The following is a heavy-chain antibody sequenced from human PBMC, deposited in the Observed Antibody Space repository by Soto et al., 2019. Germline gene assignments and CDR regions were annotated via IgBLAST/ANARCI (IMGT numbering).Heavy chain of an antibody. J-gene: IGHJ5*02. Sequence: QVQLPESGPGLVKPSQTLSLTCTVSGGSISSGGYYWSWIRQHPGKGLEWIGYIYYSGSTYYNPSLQSRVTRSVDTSKNQFSLNLSSVPAADTAVYYCARVFSASSSFFDPWGQGTRVTGSS. D-gene: IGHD6-13*01. V-gene: IGHV4-31*03. CDR2: IYYSGST. CDR3: ARVFSASSSFFDP. CDR1: GGSISSGGYY.